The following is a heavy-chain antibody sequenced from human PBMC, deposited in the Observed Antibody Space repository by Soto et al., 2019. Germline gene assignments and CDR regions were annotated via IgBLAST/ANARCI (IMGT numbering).Heavy chain of an antibody. Sequence: QVQLVESGGGVVQPERSLRLSCVATGLTFSNYGIHWVRQAPGRGLEWVAVIWHDGSQKYSADSVRGRFTISRDNSKNTVYLQMDGQRAEDTPVYYCEGRDDPFHVWGQGTIVTVSS. CDR2: IWHDGSQK. D-gene: IGHD3-16*01. J-gene: IGHJ3*01. CDR3: EGRDDPFHV. CDR1: GLTFSNYG. V-gene: IGHV3-33*01.